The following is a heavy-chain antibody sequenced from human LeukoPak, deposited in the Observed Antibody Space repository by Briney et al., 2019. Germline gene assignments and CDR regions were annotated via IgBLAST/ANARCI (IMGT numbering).Heavy chain of an antibody. CDR1: GGSISSSDYY. CDR3: ARENYCTNGVCWAFDP. Sequence: SETLSLTCSVSGGSISSSDYYWSWIRQPPGKGLEWLGNIYYTGSTSFNPSLKSRVTLSVDTFKNQFSLHLSSVTAADTAVYYCARENYCTNGVCWAFDPWGQGTLVTVSS. J-gene: IGHJ5*02. D-gene: IGHD2-8*01. V-gene: IGHV4-39*07. CDR2: IYYTGST.